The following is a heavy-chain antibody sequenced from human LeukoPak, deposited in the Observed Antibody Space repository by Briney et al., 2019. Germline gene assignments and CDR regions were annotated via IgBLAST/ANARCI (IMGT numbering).Heavy chain of an antibody. J-gene: IGHJ4*02. V-gene: IGHV3-48*02. CDR1: GFTLSGNN. Sequence: GGSLSLSCAASGFTLSGNNMGWGRQAPGKGLEWVSYISSSGSTIYYADSVKGRFTISRDNAKNSLYLQMNSLRDEETAVYYCARGNRGDYWGQGTLVTVSS. CDR2: ISSSGSTI. D-gene: IGHD2/OR15-2a*01. CDR3: ARGNRGDY.